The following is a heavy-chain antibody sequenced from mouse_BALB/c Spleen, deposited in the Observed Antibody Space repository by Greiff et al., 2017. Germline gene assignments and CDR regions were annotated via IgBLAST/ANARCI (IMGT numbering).Heavy chain of an antibody. CDR3: ARKHYYGSSSYYYAMDY. V-gene: IGHV1-9*01. CDR2: ILPGSGST. J-gene: IGHJ4*01. Sequence: QVQLQQSGAELMKPGASVKISCKATGYTFSSYWLEWVKQRPGHGLEWIGEILPGSGSTNYNEKFKGKATFTADTSSNTAYMQLSSLTSEDSAVYYRARKHYYGSSSYYYAMDYWGQGTSGTVSS. D-gene: IGHD1-1*01. CDR1: GYTFSSYW.